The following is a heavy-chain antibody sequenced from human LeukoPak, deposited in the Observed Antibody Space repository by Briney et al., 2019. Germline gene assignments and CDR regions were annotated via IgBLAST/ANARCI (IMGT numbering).Heavy chain of an antibody. D-gene: IGHD5-24*01. J-gene: IGHJ6*02. Sequence: GGSLRLSCAASGFTFSSYEMNWVRQAPGKGLEWVSYISSSGSTIYYADSVKGRFTISRDNAKNSLYLQMNSLRAEDTAVCYCARDVHRRDYGMDVWGQGTTVTVSS. CDR1: GFTFSSYE. V-gene: IGHV3-48*03. CDR3: ARDVHRRDYGMDV. CDR2: ISSSGSTI.